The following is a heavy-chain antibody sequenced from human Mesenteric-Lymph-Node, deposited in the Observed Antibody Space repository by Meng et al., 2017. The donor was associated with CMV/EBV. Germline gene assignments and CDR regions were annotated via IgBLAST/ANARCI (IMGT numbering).Heavy chain of an antibody. Sequence: GESLKISCAASGFTFSSYAMHWVRQAPGKGLEWVAFIRFHGSEKYYVDSVKGRFTVSRDNSKNMLYLQMDSLRAEDTAVYYCARDHWVAGYYYGMDVWGQGTTVTVSS. V-gene: IGHV3-30*02. CDR2: IRFHGSEK. J-gene: IGHJ6*02. CDR1: GFTFSSYA. CDR3: ARDHWVAGYYYGMDV. D-gene: IGHD6-19*01.